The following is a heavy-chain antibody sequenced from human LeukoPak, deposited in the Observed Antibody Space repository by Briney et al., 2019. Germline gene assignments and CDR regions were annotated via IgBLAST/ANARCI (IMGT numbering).Heavy chain of an antibody. V-gene: IGHV3-21*04. Sequence: PGGSLRLSCAASGFTFSSYSMNWVRQAPGKGLEWVSSISSSSSYISYADSVKGRVTISRDNAKNSLYLEMNSLRAEDTAVYYCARASGSGDGTFDPWGQGTLVTVSS. CDR3: ARASGSGDGTFDP. J-gene: IGHJ5*02. CDR1: GFTFSSYS. D-gene: IGHD5-12*01. CDR2: ISSSSSYI.